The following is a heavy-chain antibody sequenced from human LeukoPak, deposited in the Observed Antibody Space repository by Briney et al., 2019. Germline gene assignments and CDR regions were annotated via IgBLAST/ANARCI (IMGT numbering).Heavy chain of an antibody. CDR3: AREPPATGYYDY. CDR2: INPSGDGT. V-gene: IGHV1-46*01. J-gene: IGHJ4*02. Sequence: ASVKVSCKASGYSLTSYFMHWVRQAPGQGREWVGVINPSGDGTSYTQKFQGRVTMTRDMSTSTVFMELTSLRSEDTAVYFCAREPPATGYYDYWGQGTLVTVSS. CDR1: GYSLTSYF. D-gene: IGHD3-9*01.